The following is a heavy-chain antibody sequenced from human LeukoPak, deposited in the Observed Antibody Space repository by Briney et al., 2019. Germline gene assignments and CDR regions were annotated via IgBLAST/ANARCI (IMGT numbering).Heavy chain of an antibody. D-gene: IGHD3-9*01. J-gene: IGHJ4*02. CDR1: GGSISSSNW. Sequence: PSETLSLTCAVSGGSISSSNWWSWVRQPPGKGLEWIGEIYHSGSTNYNPSLKSRVTISVDTSKNQFSLKLSSVTAADTAVYYCAREPYYDILTGFRTTSYFDYWGQGTLVTVSS. CDR3: AREPYYDILTGFRTTSYFDY. CDR2: IYHSGST. V-gene: IGHV4-4*02.